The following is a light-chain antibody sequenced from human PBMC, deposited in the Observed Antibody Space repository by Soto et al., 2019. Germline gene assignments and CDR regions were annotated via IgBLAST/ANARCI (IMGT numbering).Light chain of an antibody. CDR2: AAS. CDR1: QGISGY. J-gene: IGKJ1*01. V-gene: IGKV1-8*01. CDR3: QQYYTSPPP. Sequence: AIRMTQSPSSLSASTGDRVTITCRASQGISGYLAWYQQKPGKAPKLLIYAASTLQSGVPSRFSGSGSGTAFPLSISCLQSEDFATYYCQQYYTSPPPFGQRTKVELK.